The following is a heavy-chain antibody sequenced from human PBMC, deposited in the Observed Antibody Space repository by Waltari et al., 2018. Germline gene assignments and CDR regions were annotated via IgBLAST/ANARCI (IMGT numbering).Heavy chain of an antibody. CDR1: GFSLSTSGVG. CDR2: ISWNDDK. J-gene: IGHJ4*02. D-gene: IGHD5-18*01. CDR3: AHRGYSYGLAY. Sequence: QITLKESGPTLVKPTQTLTLTCTFSGFSLSTSGVGVGWIRQPPGKALEWLALISWNDDKRYSPSLMNRLTITKDTSKNQVVLTMTNMDPVDTATYYCAHRGYSYGLAYWGQGTLVVVSS. V-gene: IGHV2-5*01.